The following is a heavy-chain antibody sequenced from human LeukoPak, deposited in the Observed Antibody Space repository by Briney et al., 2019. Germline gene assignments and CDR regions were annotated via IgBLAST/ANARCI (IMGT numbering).Heavy chain of an antibody. V-gene: IGHV1-2*06. CDR3: ARADYGDYVDY. Sequence: ASVKVSCKVSGYIFTGYYMHWVRQAPGQGLEWMGRINPNSGGTNYAQKFQGRVTMTRDTSISTAYMELSRLRSDDTAVYYCARADYGDYVDYWGQGTLVTVSS. CDR1: GYIFTGYY. CDR2: INPNSGGT. J-gene: IGHJ4*02. D-gene: IGHD4-17*01.